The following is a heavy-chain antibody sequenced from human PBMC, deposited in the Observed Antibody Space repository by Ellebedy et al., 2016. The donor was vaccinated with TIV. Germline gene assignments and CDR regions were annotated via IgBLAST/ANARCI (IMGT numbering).Heavy chain of an antibody. CDR1: GYTFTSYG. Sequence: ASVKVSCXASGYTFTSYGISWVRQAPGQGLEWMGWISAYNGNTNYAQKLQGRVTMTTDTSTSTAYMELRSLRSDDTAVYYCARGVRYFDWLHFDYWGQGTLVTVSS. CDR3: ARGVRYFDWLHFDY. V-gene: IGHV1-18*01. D-gene: IGHD3-9*01. J-gene: IGHJ4*02. CDR2: ISAYNGNT.